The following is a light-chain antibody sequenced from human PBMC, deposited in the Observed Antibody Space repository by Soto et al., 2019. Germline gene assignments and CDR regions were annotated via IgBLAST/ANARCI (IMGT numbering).Light chain of an antibody. J-gene: IGKJ5*01. CDR2: GAS. CDR1: QSVSSN. Sequence: EIVMTQSPATLSVSPGERATLSCRASQSVSSNLAWYQQKPGQTPRLLISGASTRATGIPARFSGSGSGTEFTLSISSLQSEDFAVYYCQQYGTSHITFGQGTRLEIK. V-gene: IGKV3-15*01. CDR3: QQYGTSHIT.